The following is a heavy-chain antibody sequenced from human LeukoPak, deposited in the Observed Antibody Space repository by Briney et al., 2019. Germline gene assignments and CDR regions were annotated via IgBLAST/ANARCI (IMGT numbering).Heavy chain of an antibody. Sequence: GASVKVSCKASGYTFTSYYMHWVRQAPGQGLEWMVIINPSGGSTSYAQKFQGRVTMTRDTSTSTVYMELSSLRSEDTAVYYCARGGVRYSYLNWFDPWGQGTPVTVSS. J-gene: IGHJ5*02. CDR3: ARGGVRYSYLNWFDP. V-gene: IGHV1-46*01. D-gene: IGHD5-18*01. CDR2: INPSGGST. CDR1: GYTFTSYY.